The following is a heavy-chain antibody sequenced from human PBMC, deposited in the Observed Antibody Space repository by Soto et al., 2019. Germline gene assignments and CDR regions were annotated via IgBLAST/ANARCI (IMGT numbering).Heavy chain of an antibody. CDR1: GLSITDSEMG. Sequence: QVTLKESGPVLVKPTETLTLRCTVSGLSITDSEMGVSWIRQPPGQPLEWLAHIDSSGEKSYRTFLKSRLAISKDTTKSQIVLTMTNMDPAHPPTSYCARRLLAVPSRPWSDPWAQGIPVTVSS. CDR3: ARRLLAVPSRPWSDP. V-gene: IGHV2-26*01. J-gene: IGHJ5*02. CDR2: IDSSGEK.